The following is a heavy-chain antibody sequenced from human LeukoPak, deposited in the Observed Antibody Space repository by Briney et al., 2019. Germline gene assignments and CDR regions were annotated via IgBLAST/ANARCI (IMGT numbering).Heavy chain of an antibody. CDR1: GFTFSSYS. Sequence: GGSLRLPCAASGFTFSSYSMNWVRQAPGKGLEWVSSISSSSSYIYYADSVKGRFTISRDNAKNSLYLQMNSLRAEDTAVYYCASSDYGFVRTVRYWGQGTLVTVSS. CDR3: ASSDYGFVRTVRY. V-gene: IGHV3-21*01. CDR2: ISSSSSYI. D-gene: IGHD4-17*01. J-gene: IGHJ4*02.